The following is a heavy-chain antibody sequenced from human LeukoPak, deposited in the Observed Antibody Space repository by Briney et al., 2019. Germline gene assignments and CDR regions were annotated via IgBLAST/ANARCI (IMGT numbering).Heavy chain of an antibody. J-gene: IGHJ4*02. D-gene: IGHD5-24*01. CDR1: GGAFSGYY. CDR2: INHSGRT. CDR3: ARGRDGYNWGYYFDY. Sequence: SETLSLTCAVYGGAFSGYYWSWIRQPPGKGLEWIGEINHSGRTNYNPSLKSRVTISVDTSKNQFSLQLSSVTAADTAVYYCARGRDGYNWGYYFDYWGQGTLVTVSS. V-gene: IGHV4-34*01.